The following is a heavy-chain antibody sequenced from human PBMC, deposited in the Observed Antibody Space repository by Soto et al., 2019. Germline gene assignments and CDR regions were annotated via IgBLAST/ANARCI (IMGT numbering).Heavy chain of an antibody. D-gene: IGHD3-3*01. CDR3: ARSNTIFGVVTHNWFDP. CDR1: GGTFSSYA. V-gene: IGHV1-69*01. CDR2: IIPIFGTA. J-gene: IGHJ5*02. Sequence: QVQLVQSGAEVKKPGSSVKVSCKASGGTFSSYAISWVRQAPGQGLEWMGGIIPIFGTANYAQKFQGRVTITADESTTTAYMELRSLRSEVTAGYYCARSNTIFGVVTHNWFDPWWQGTMVNVSS.